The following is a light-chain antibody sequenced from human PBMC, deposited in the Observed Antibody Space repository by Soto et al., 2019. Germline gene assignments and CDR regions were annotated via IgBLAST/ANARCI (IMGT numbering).Light chain of an antibody. CDR2: DAS. V-gene: IGKV1-5*01. CDR3: AVYDSYPPG. CDR1: QSISSW. J-gene: IGKJ1*01. Sequence: TQPPYTQNAALGDRVTITCRASQSISSWLAWYQQKPGKAPKLLIDDASSLEGGVPSWLGGSGSGTECNITFICLQADDVAPYCCAVYDSYPPGFGQGTKVDI.